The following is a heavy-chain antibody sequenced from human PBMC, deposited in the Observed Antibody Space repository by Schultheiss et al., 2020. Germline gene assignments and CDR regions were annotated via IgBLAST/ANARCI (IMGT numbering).Heavy chain of an antibody. CDR3: ATLRYYGMDV. D-gene: IGHD4-17*01. Sequence: GGSLRLSCAASGFSVSSKDMSWVRQAPGKGLEWLSVLYGGGTTSYADSVKGRLTISRDNSKNTLILQMNSLRAEDMAVYYCATLRYYGMDVWGQGTTVTVSS. J-gene: IGHJ6*02. CDR2: LYGGGTT. CDR1: GFSVSSKD. V-gene: IGHV3-53*01.